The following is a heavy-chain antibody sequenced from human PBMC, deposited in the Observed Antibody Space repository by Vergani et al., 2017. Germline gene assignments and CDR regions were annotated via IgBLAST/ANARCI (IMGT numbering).Heavy chain of an antibody. CDR2: ISAYNGNT. D-gene: IGHD2-2*01. CDR3: ARDSRYCSSTSCYVGRDWFDP. Sequence: QVQLVQSGAEVKKPGASVKVSCKASGYTFTSYSISWVRQAPGQGLEWMGWISAYNGNTNYAQRLQDRVTMTTDTSTSTAYMELRSLRSDDTAVYYCARDSRYCSSTSCYVGRDWFDPWGQGTLVTVSS. J-gene: IGHJ5*02. CDR1: GYTFTSYS. V-gene: IGHV1-18*01.